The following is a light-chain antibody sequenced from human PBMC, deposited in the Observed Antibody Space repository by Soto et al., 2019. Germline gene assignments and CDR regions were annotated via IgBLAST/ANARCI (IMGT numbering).Light chain of an antibody. V-gene: IGLV1-40*01. CDR1: SSNIGAGYD. Sequence: QSVLTQPPSVSGAPGQRVTISCTGSSSNIGAGYDVHWYQQLPGTAPKLLIYGNSNRPSGVPDRFSGSKSGTSASLAITGLQAEDEADYYCQSYGSSLSDVFGTGTKLTVL. CDR3: QSYGSSLSDV. CDR2: GNS. J-gene: IGLJ1*01.